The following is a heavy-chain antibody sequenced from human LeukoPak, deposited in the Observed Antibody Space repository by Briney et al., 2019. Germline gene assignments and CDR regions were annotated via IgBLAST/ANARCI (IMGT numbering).Heavy chain of an antibody. CDR3: AKDLKYSYGIPDY. V-gene: IGHV3-23*01. Sequence: GGSLRLSCAASGFTFSSYAMSWVRQAPGKGLEWVSAIIGSGGSTYYADSVKGQFTISRDNSKNTLYLQMNSLRDEDTAVYYCAKDLKYSYGIPDYWGQGTLVTVSS. D-gene: IGHD5-18*01. J-gene: IGHJ4*02. CDR1: GFTFSSYA. CDR2: IIGSGGST.